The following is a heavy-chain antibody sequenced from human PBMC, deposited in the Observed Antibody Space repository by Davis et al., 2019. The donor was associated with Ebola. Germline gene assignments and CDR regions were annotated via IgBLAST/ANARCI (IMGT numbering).Heavy chain of an antibody. D-gene: IGHD2/OR15-2a*01. Sequence: GESLKISCTASGFTFGDYAMSWVRQASGKGLEWVGRIRSKANSYATAYAASVKGRFTISRDNSKNTLYLQMNSLRADDTAVYHCAKDRISMAALHDDWGQGTLVTVSS. CDR2: IRSKANSYAT. J-gene: IGHJ4*02. CDR1: GFTFGDYA. CDR3: AKDRISMAALHDD. V-gene: IGHV3-73*01.